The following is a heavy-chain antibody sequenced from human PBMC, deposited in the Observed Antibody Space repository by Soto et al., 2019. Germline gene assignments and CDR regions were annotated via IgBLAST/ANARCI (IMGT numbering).Heavy chain of an antibody. J-gene: IGHJ4*01. Sequence: PGWSLRFSCAASGLTVSRTQMSWVRQAPGKGLQWVSVIYSAGSTYYANAVKGRFTISRDISENKIFLELNGLTVDDTAVYYCARAREPEYSSSIFFDYWGRGTVVTVSS. CDR2: IYSAGST. CDR1: GLTVSRTQ. D-gene: IGHD6-6*01. V-gene: IGHV3-53*01. CDR3: ARAREPEYSSSIFFDY.